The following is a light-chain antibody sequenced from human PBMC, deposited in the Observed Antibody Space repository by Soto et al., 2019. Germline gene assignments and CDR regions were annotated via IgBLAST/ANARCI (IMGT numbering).Light chain of an antibody. V-gene: IGKV3-20*01. CDR1: QSVSSSY. CDR3: QQYGSSPPYT. CDR2: GAS. J-gene: IGKJ2*01. Sequence: EIVLTQSPGTLSLSPGERATLSCRASQSVSSSYLAWYQQKPGQAPRLLIYGASSRATGIPDRFSGSGYGTVFTLTISRLEPEDFAVYYCQQYGSSPPYTFGQGTKLEIK.